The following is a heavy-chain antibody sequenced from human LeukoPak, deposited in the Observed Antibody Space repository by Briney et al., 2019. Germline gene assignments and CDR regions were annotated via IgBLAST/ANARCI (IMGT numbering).Heavy chain of an antibody. CDR1: GYNFTSSW. CDR2: IYPGDSDT. Sequence: GESLKISCKGSGYNFTSSWISWVRQMPGRGLEWLGIIYPGDSDTRYSPSFQGQVTISADKSISTAYLQWSSLKASDTAMYYCARRINREYFDYWGQGTLVTVSS. V-gene: IGHV5-51*01. D-gene: IGHD1-26*01. J-gene: IGHJ4*02. CDR3: ARRINREYFDY.